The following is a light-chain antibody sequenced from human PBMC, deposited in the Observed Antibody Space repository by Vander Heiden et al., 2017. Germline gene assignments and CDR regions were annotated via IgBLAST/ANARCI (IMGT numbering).Light chain of an antibody. J-gene: IGKJ1*01. V-gene: IGKV1-39*01. CDR2: GAS. Sequence: DIQMTQSPSSLSASVGDRVTITCRASQSISTSLNWYQQRPGKAPNLLIYGASTLQSGVPSRFSGSGSGTDFALTITSLQPEDFATYDCQQKYSTPRTFGQGTKVEIK. CDR3: QQKYSTPRT. CDR1: QSISTS.